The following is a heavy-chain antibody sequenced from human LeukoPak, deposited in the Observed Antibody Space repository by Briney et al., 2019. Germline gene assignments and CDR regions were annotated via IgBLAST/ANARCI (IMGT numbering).Heavy chain of an antibody. CDR3: ARAPYGSGSSYFDY. D-gene: IGHD3-10*01. Sequence: GGSLRLSCAASGFTFSSYAMSWVRQAPGKGLEWVSAISGSGGSTYYADSVKGRFTISRDNAKNSLYLQMNSLRAEDTAVYYCARAPYGSGSSYFDYWGQGTLVTVSS. J-gene: IGHJ4*02. CDR1: GFTFSSYA. CDR2: ISGSGGST. V-gene: IGHV3-23*01.